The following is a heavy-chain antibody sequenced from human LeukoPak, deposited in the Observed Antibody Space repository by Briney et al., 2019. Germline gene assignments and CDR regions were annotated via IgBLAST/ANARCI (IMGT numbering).Heavy chain of an antibody. CDR2: INPNTGGT. J-gene: IGHJ2*01. CDR3: ARGTQWLGTSYFDL. Sequence: ASVKVSCKASGYSFTGYYMHWVRQAPGQGLEWMGLINPNTGGTNYEQKFQGRVTMTRDTSISTAYMELSRLTSDDTAVYYCARGTQWLGTSYFDLWGRGTLVTVSS. V-gene: IGHV1-2*02. D-gene: IGHD6-19*01. CDR1: GYSFTGYY.